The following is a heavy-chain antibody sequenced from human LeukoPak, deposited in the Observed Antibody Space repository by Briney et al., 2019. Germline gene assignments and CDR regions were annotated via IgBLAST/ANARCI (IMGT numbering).Heavy chain of an antibody. CDR1: GGSFSGYY. V-gene: IGHV4-34*01. CDR3: ARTYDFWSGYYRRYYYYMDV. CDR2: INHSGST. Sequence: PSETLSLTCAVYGGSFSGYYWSWIRQPPGKGLEWIGEINHSGSTNYNPSLKSRVTISVDTSKNQFSLKLSSVTAADTAVYYCARTYDFWSGYYRRYYYYMDVWGKGTTVTVSS. J-gene: IGHJ6*03. D-gene: IGHD3-3*01.